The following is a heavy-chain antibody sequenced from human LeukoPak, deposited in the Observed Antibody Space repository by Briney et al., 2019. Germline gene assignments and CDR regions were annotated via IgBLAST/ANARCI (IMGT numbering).Heavy chain of an antibody. CDR1: GFTFSSYA. V-gene: IGHV3-23*01. CDR2: INDNGAGT. Sequence: PGGSLRLSCAASGFTFSSYAMSWVRQAPGKGLKWVSTINDNGAGTYYADSVKGRSTISRDNSYNTVSLQMNSLRDEDTGVYYCAKRLRTGVGPYMGYHYYMDVWGKGATVTVSS. CDR3: AKRLRTGVGPYMGYHYYMDV. J-gene: IGHJ6*03. D-gene: IGHD3-16*01.